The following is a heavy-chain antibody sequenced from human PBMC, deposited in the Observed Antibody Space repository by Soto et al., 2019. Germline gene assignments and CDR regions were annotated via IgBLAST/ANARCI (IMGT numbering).Heavy chain of an antibody. CDR2: ISGSGGST. CDR3: AKAESIAAAGVRGWFDP. V-gene: IGHV3-23*01. D-gene: IGHD6-13*01. CDR1: GFTFSSYA. Sequence: GESLRLSCAASGFTFSSYAMSWVRQAPGKGLEWVSAISGSGGSTYYADSVKGRFTISRDNSKNTLYLQMNSLRAEDTAVYYCAKAESIAAAGVRGWFDPWGQGTLVTVSS. J-gene: IGHJ5*02.